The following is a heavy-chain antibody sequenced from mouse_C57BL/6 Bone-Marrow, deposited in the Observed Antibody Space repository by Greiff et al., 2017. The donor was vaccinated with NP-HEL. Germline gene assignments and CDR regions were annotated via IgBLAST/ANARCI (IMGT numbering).Heavy chain of an antibody. V-gene: IGHV1-59*01. CDR1: GYTFTSYW. CDR2: IDPSDSYT. CDR3: ARGNYGSPAWFAY. J-gene: IGHJ3*01. D-gene: IGHD1-1*01. Sequence: QVQLKQPGAELVRPGTSVKLSCKASGYTFTSYWMHWVKQRPGQGLEWIGVIDPSDSYTNYNQKFKGKATLTVDTSSSTAYMQLSSLTSEDSAVYYCARGNYGSPAWFAYWGQGTLVTVSA.